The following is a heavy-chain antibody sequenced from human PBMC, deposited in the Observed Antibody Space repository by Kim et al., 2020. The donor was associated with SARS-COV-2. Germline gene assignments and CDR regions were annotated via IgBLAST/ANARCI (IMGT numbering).Heavy chain of an antibody. Sequence: ASVKVSCKASGYTFTDYFIHWVRQAPGQGLEWMGWINPNSGVTNYAQKFQGRVSVTRDTSISTAYMDLSRLRSDDTAVYFCARGYSGYDLMLDYWGQGTL. CDR2: INPNSGVT. CDR1: GYTFTDYF. V-gene: IGHV1-2*02. CDR3: ARGYSGYDLMLDY. J-gene: IGHJ4*02. D-gene: IGHD5-12*01.